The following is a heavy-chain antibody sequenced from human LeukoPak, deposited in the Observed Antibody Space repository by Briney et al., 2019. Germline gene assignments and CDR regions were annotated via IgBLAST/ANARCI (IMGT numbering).Heavy chain of an antibody. CDR1: GGTFSSYA. D-gene: IGHD3-22*01. CDR3: ARDPQYYYDSSGYFDY. Sequence: SVKVSCKASGGTFSSYAISWVRQAPGQGLEWMGGIIPIFGTANYAQKFQGRVTITADESTSTAYMELSSLRSEDTAVYYCARDPQYYYDSSGYFDYWGQGTLVTVSS. J-gene: IGHJ4*02. V-gene: IGHV1-69*13. CDR2: IIPIFGTA.